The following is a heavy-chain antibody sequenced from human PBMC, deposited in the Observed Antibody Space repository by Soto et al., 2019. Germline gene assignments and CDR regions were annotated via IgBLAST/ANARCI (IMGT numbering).Heavy chain of an antibody. J-gene: IGHJ4*02. D-gene: IGHD7-27*01. CDR2: INPKSGDT. V-gene: IGHV1-2*02. Sequence: QVQLVQSGAAVKKPGASVKVSCKASGYSLADYYMHWVRQAPGQGLEWMGWINPKSGDTVYAQRLQGMVTMTRDTSMNTAYRELIRLTSADTAVYYCARESWGWSHWGQGTLVTVSS. CDR1: GYSLADYY. CDR3: ARESWGWSH.